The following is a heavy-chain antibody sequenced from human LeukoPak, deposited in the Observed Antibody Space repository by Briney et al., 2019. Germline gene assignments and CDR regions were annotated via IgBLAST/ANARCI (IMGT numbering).Heavy chain of an antibody. CDR2: ISSSSSYI. CDR1: GFTFSSYS. Sequence: GGSLRLSCAASGFTFSSYSMNWVRQAPGKGLEWVSSISSSSSYIYYADSVKGRFTISRDNAKNSLYLQMNSLKTEDTAVYYCTGNYYGSGSYADFDYWGQGTLVTVSS. D-gene: IGHD3-10*01. V-gene: IGHV3-21*04. CDR3: TGNYYGSGSYADFDY. J-gene: IGHJ4*02.